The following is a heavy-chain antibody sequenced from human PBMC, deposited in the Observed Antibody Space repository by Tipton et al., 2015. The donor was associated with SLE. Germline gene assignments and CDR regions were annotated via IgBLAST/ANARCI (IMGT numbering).Heavy chain of an antibody. D-gene: IGHD3-16*01. V-gene: IGHV4-4*07. J-gene: IGHJ4*02. CDR3: ARMEGMITYGGIAGL. CDR1: GGSIRSYY. Sequence: TLSLTCTVSGGSIRSYYWSWIRQPAGKGLEWSGRIYTSGSTNYNPSLKGRVTMSVDTSKNQFSLKLTSVTAADTAVYYCARMEGMITYGGIAGLWGQGTVVTVSS. CDR2: IYTSGST.